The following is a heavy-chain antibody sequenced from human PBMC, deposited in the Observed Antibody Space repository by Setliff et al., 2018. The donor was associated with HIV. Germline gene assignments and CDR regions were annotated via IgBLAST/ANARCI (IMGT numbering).Heavy chain of an antibody. J-gene: IGHJ2*01. CDR3: ERAGGTTEGNMVIVTAPVFYLDV. CDR1: GYSFSTYY. D-gene: IGHD2-21*02. V-gene: IGHV1-46*01. Sequence: ASVKVSCKASGYSFSTYYMHWVRQAPGQGLEWMGVINPSGGTTRYAQKFQGRVTLTRYTSTNTVYMEVSSLTSEDTAVYYCERAGGTTEGNMVIVTAPVFYLDVWGRGTLVTVSS. CDR2: INPSGGTT.